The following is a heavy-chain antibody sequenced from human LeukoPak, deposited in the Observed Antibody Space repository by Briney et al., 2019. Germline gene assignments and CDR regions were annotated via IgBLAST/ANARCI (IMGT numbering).Heavy chain of an antibody. V-gene: IGHV3-74*01. J-gene: IGHJ4*02. CDR1: GFTFSTYW. CDR2: INADGSTT. CDR3: TREVSGSLYFDY. D-gene: IGHD1-26*01. Sequence: GGSLRLSCAASGFTFSTYWMHWVRQGPGKGLVWVSRINADGSTTTYADSVKGRFTISRDNAKNTLYLQMNSLRAEDTAVYYCTREVSGSLYFDYWGQGTLVTVSS.